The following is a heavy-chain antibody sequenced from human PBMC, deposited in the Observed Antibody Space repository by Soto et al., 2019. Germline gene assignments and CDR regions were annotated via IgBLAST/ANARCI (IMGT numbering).Heavy chain of an antibody. D-gene: IGHD3-22*01. CDR3: ARNRAMGYYDSSGYYSNYYYGMDV. CDR2: IFSNDEK. J-gene: IGHJ6*02. CDR1: GFSLSNARMG. Sequence: QVTLKESGPVLVKPTETLTLTCTVSGFSLSNARMGVSWIRQPPGKALEWLAHIFSNDEKSYSTSLKSRLTTSKDTSKSQVVLTMTNMDPVDTATYYCARNRAMGYYDSSGYYSNYYYGMDVWGQGTTVTVSS. V-gene: IGHV2-26*01.